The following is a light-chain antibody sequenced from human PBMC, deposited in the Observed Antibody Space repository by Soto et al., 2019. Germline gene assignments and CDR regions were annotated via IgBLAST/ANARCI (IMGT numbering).Light chain of an antibody. CDR2: GAS. CDR1: QSVSSN. V-gene: IGKV3-15*01. CDR3: QQYNNWPRGT. J-gene: IGKJ1*01. Sequence: EIVMTQSPATLSVSPGERATLSCRASQSVSSNLAWYQQKPSQAPRLHIYGASTRATGIPARFSGSGSGTEFTLTISTLQSEDFAVYYCQQYNNWPRGTFGQGTKVDIK.